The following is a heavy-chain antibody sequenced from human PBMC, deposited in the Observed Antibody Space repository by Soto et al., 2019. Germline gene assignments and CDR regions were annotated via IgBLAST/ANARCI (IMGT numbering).Heavy chain of an antibody. CDR2: IHHSGTT. CDR3: ARQELELDWFDP. D-gene: IGHD1-7*01. J-gene: IGHJ5*02. CDR1: GGSVTSRNW. V-gene: IGHV4-4*02. Sequence: QVQLQESGPGLVQPAGTLSLTCTVSGGSVTSRNWWIWVRQPPGKGLEWIGAIHHSGTTDYNPSLKSRATISVDKSRNHFSLRRTSVTDADTALYYCARQELELDWFDPWGQGTLVSVSS.